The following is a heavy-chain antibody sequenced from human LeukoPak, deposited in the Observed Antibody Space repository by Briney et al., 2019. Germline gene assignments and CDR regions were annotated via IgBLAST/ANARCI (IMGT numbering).Heavy chain of an antibody. CDR1: GGSISSAVYS. D-gene: IGHD1-26*01. J-gene: IGHJ1*01. CDR2: IYYSGST. V-gene: IGHV4-31*03. CDR3: ARVERYHEYFQH. Sequence: PSETLSLTCTVSGGSISSAVYSWSWTRQHPGMGLEWIGSIYYSGSTSSNPSLKSRLTISQDTSKNQFSLNLTSVTAADTAVYYCARVERYHEYFQHWGQGTLVTVSS.